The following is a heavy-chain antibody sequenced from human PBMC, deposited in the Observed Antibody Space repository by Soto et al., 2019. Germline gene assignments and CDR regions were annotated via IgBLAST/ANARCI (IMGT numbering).Heavy chain of an antibody. CDR1: GFTFSSYS. Sequence: GGSLRLSCAASGFTFSSYSMNWVRQAPGKGLEWVSSISSSSSYIYYADSVKGRFTISRDNAKNSLYLQMNSLRAEDTAVYYCARERDIVVVVAVRSYGFDPWGQGTLVTVSS. J-gene: IGHJ5*02. D-gene: IGHD2-15*01. CDR2: ISSSSSYI. CDR3: ARERDIVVVVAVRSYGFDP. V-gene: IGHV3-21*01.